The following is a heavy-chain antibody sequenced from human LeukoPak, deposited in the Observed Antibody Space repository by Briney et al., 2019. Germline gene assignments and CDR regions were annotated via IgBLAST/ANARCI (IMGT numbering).Heavy chain of an antibody. V-gene: IGHV4-34*11. Sequence: SESLSLTCAVYGGSFSGYYWSWIRQPPGKGLEWIGYIYDSGSTNYNPSLRSRVTISVDTSKNQISLNLTSVTAADTAVYYCAKSFSGTYPDLDYWGQGTLVTVSS. CDR3: AKSFSGTYPDLDY. D-gene: IGHD3-10*01. CDR1: GGSFSGYY. CDR2: IYDSGST. J-gene: IGHJ4*02.